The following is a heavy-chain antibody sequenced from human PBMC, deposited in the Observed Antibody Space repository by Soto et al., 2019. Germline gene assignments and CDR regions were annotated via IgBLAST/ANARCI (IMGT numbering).Heavy chain of an antibody. CDR3: AKGGPQWLDKSDFNY. D-gene: IGHD6-19*01. V-gene: IGHV3-30*18. Sequence: VQLVESGGGVVQPGRSLRLSCAASGFTFSDYAMHWVRQAPGKGLEWVAVVSQDGRNTHYADSVKRQFTISRDSPKNTVSLEMTNLRAEDTAVNYYAKGGPQWLDKSDFNYWGQGALVTVSS. CDR2: VSQDGRNT. J-gene: IGHJ4*02. CDR1: GFTFSDYA.